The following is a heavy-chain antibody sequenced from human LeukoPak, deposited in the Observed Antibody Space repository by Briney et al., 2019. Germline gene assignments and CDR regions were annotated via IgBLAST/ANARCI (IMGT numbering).Heavy chain of an antibody. CDR2: IQSDGSNK. CDR1: GFTFSTYG. Sequence: GGSLRLSCAASGFTFSTYGMHWVRQAPGKGLEWVAFIQSDGSNKYYADSVKGRFTISRDNSKNSLYLQMNSLRAEDTAVYYCAKDAGGWYTYYYYYMDVWGKGTTVTISS. D-gene: IGHD6-19*01. V-gene: IGHV3-30*02. J-gene: IGHJ6*03. CDR3: AKDAGGWYTYYYYYMDV.